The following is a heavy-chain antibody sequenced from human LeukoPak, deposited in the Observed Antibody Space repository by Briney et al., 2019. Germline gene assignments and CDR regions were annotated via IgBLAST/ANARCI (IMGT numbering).Heavy chain of an antibody. D-gene: IGHD4-17*01. CDR2: XSYDGXNQ. V-gene: IGHV3-30*18. CDR3: AKAHTVTTLYWFDP. J-gene: IGHJ5*02. Sequence: PGGSLRLSCAAXGXXXXXXGXXXXXXAXXXXLXXVXXXSYDGXNQYYADSVKGRFTISRDNSKNTLYLQMNSLRGADTAVYYCAKAHTVTTLYWFDPWGQGTLATVSS. CDR1: GXXXXXXG.